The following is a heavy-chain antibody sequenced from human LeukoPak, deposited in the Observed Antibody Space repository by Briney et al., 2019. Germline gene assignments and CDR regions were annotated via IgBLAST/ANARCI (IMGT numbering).Heavy chain of an antibody. J-gene: IGHJ4*01. CDR3: AREKGRGVISPYFDY. Sequence: GGSLRLSCAASGFTFSSYWMHWVRQAPGKGLVWVSRINSDGSSTSYADSVKGRFTISRDNSKNTVYLQMNSLRDEDTAVYYCAREKGRGVISPYFDYWGHGVLVTVSS. D-gene: IGHD3-10*01. V-gene: IGHV3-74*01. CDR2: INSDGSST. CDR1: GFTFSSYW.